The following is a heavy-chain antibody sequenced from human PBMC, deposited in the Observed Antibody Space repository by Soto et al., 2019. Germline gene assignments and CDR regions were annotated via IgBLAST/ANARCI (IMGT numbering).Heavy chain of an antibody. D-gene: IGHD5-12*01. V-gene: IGHV3-23*01. CDR3: AKGTDSGYDDYYYYYGMDV. Sequence: PGGSLRLACAASGFTFSSYAMSWVRQAPGKGLEWVSAISGSGGSTYYADSVKGRFTISRDNSKNTLYLQMNSLRAEDTAVYYCAKGTDSGYDDYYYYYGMDVWGQGTTVTVSS. CDR2: ISGSGGST. J-gene: IGHJ6*02. CDR1: GFTFSSYA.